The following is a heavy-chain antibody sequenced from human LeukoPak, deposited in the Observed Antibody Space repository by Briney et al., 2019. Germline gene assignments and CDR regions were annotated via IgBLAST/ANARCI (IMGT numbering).Heavy chain of an antibody. CDR2: ISHDESQT. CDR1: GYIFSDHG. Sequence: GMSLRLSCAASGYIFSDHGMHWVRQAPGKGLEWVAVISHDESQTKYGDSVRGRFTISRDNSKNTLYLKINSLRAEDTAVYYCARDDSPVTTWLDYWGQGTLVTVSS. CDR3: ARDDSPVTTWLDY. J-gene: IGHJ4*02. V-gene: IGHV3-30*03. D-gene: IGHD4-17*01.